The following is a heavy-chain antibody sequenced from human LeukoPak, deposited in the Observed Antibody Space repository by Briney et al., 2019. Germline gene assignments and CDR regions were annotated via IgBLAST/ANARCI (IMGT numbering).Heavy chain of an antibody. J-gene: IGHJ4*02. CDR3: ARGLDTYKSGVD. Sequence: SETLSLTCAVYGGSFSGYYCTWIRQAPGKGLEWIGEIHPSGSTNYNPSLMSRVSLSLDTSKNQFSLRLSSVTAAETAVYFCARGLDTYKSGVDWGQGTLVTVSS. CDR1: GGSFSGYY. V-gene: IGHV4-34*01. D-gene: IGHD1-26*01. CDR2: IHPSGST.